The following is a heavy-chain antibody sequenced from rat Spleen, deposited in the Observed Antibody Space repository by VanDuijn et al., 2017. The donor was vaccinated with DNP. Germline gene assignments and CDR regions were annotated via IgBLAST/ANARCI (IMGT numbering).Heavy chain of an antibody. V-gene: IGHV5S13*01. J-gene: IGHJ2*01. CDR3: VRWNSGHFDY. CDR1: GFTFSNYG. D-gene: IGHD4-3*01. CDR2: ISTGGGNT. Sequence: EVQLVESGGGLVQPGRSLKLSCAASGFTFSNYGMAWVRQAPTKGLEWVASISTGGGNTYYRDSVKGRFTISRDNAKSTQYLQMNSLRSEDMATYYCVRWNSGHFDYWGQGVMVTVSS.